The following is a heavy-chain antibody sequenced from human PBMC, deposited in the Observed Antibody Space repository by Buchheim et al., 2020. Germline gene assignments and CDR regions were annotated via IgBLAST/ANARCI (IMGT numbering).Heavy chain of an antibody. D-gene: IGHD3-10*01. CDR2: IIPIFGTA. J-gene: IGHJ4*02. Sequence: QVQLVQSGAEVKKPGSSVKVSCKASGGTFSSYAISWVRQAPEQGLEWMGGIIPIFGTANYAQKFQGRVTITADESTSTAYMELSSLRSEDTAVYYCARAVRAYNYYGSGSYHYFDYWGQGTL. CDR1: GGTFSSYA. CDR3: ARAVRAYNYYGSGSYHYFDY. V-gene: IGHV1-69*01.